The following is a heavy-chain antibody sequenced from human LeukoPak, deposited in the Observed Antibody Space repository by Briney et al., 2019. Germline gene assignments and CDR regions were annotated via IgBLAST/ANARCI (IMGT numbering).Heavy chain of an antibody. V-gene: IGHV5-51*01. D-gene: IGHD2-2*01. Sequence: GESLKISCKGSGYSFTSCWIGWVRQMPGKGLEWMGIIYPGDSDTRYSPSFQGQVTISADKSISTAYLQWSSLKASDTAMYYCARGIVVVPSRNWFDPWGQGTLVTVSS. CDR2: IYPGDSDT. CDR1: GYSFTSCW. CDR3: ARGIVVVPSRNWFDP. J-gene: IGHJ5*02.